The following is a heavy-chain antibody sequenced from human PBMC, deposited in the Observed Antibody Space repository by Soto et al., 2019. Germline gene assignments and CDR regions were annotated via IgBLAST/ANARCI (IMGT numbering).Heavy chain of an antibody. V-gene: IGHV2-70*11. D-gene: IGHD3-10*01. CDR3: ARIFYYGSGSYSGEYYYYGMDV. CDR2: IDWDDDK. Sequence: SGPTLVNPTQTLTLTCTFSGFSLSTSGMCVSWIRQPPGKALEWLARIDWDDDKYYSTSLKTRLTISKDTSKNQVVLTMTNMDPVDTATYYCARIFYYGSGSYSGEYYYYGMDVWGQGTTVTVSS. CDR1: GFSLSTSGMC. J-gene: IGHJ6*02.